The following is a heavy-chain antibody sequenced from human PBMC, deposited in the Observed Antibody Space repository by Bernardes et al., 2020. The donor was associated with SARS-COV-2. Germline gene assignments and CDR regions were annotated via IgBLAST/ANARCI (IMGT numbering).Heavy chain of an antibody. CDR2: IKQDGTEK. CDR3: ARDRAVNWFDP. V-gene: IGHV3-7*01. J-gene: IGHJ5*02. D-gene: IGHD3-10*01. Sequence: GGSLRLSCAASRFIFSTYWMSWVRQAPGKGLEWVANIKQDGTEKYYVDSVKVRFTISRDNAKNSLYLQMNSLRAEDTAVYFCARDRAVNWFDPWGQGTLVTVSS. CDR1: RFIFSTYW.